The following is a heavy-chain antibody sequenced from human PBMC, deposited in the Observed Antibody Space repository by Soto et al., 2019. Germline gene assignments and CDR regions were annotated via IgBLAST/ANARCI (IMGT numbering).Heavy chain of an antibody. D-gene: IGHD3-16*02. CDR1: GFTFSNYG. J-gene: IGHJ6*02. CDR3: AKDRFLDLSGPGGMDV. V-gene: IGHV3-30*18. Sequence: GGSLRLSCAASGFTFSNYGMHWVRQAPGKGLAWVALISYDGSNKYYADSVKGRFTISRDNAKNSLYLQMNSLRAEDTALYYCAKDRFLDLSGPGGMDVWGQGTTVTVSS. CDR2: ISYDGSNK.